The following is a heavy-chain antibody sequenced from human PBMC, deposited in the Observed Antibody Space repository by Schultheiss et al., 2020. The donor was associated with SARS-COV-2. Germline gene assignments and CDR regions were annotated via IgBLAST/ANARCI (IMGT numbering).Heavy chain of an antibody. J-gene: IGHJ5*01. D-gene: IGHD5-18*01. CDR1: GFTFSRFA. V-gene: IGHV3-74*01. CDR2: VNSDGSTT. CDR3: ARDRTAMTDS. Sequence: GGSLRLSCAASGFTFSRFAMHWVRQAPGKGLVWVSRVNSDGSTTTYADSVKGRFTMSRDNAKNTLYLQMNSLRAEDTAVYYCARDRTAMTDSWGQGTLVTVSS.